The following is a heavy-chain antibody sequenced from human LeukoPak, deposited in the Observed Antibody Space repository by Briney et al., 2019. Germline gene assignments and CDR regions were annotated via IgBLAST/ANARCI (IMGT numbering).Heavy chain of an antibody. V-gene: IGHV3-48*04. CDR1: GFTFSSYS. J-gene: IGHJ4*02. CDR3: ARDGMATINS. Sequence: GGSLRLSCAASGFTFSSYSLNWVRQAPGKGLEWISYISTAGTTVYYADSVKGRFTISRDNAKNSLYLQMNSLRAEDTAVYYCARDGMATINSWGQGTVVTVSS. CDR2: ISTAGTTV. D-gene: IGHD5-12*01.